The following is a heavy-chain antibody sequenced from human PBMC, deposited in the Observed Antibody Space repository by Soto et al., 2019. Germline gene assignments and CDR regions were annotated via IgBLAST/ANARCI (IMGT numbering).Heavy chain of an antibody. V-gene: IGHV3-21*01. CDR3: AKSPTFDS. CDR2: IGYNGGSI. CDR1: GFDISPYS. Sequence: GGSLRLSCLVSGFDISPYSMNWVRQAPGKGLEWVSSIGYNGGSIYYADSVRDRFTISRDNTKNSLFLQMNSLRVEDSAVYYCAKSPTFDSWGKGTLVTVSS. J-gene: IGHJ4*02.